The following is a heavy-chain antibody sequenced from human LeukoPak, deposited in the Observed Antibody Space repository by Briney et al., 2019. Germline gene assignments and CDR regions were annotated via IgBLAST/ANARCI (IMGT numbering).Heavy chain of an antibody. CDR2: INPNSGGT. J-gene: IGHJ4*02. CDR3: ARARIAAAGWPDY. Sequence: ASVKVSCKASGYTFTGYYMHWVRQAPGQGLEWMGWINPNSGGTNYAQKFQGRVTMTRDTSISTAYMELSRLRSDDTAVYYCARARIAAAGWPDYWGREPWSPSPQ. D-gene: IGHD6-13*01. V-gene: IGHV1-2*02. CDR1: GYTFTGYY.